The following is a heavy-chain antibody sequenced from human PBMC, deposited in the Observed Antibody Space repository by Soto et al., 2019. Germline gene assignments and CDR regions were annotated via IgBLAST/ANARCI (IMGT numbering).Heavy chain of an antibody. D-gene: IGHD6-19*01. CDR3: AKDSSGWTGKYYFDY. J-gene: IGHJ4*02. CDR2: ISWNSGSI. V-gene: IGHV3-9*01. CDR1: GFTFDDYA. Sequence: EVQLVESGGGLVQPGRSLRLSCAASGFTFDDYAMYWVRQAPGKGPEWVSGISWNSGSIGYAYSVKGRFTISRDNAKNSLYLQMNSLRAEDTALYYCAKDSSGWTGKYYFDYWGQGTLVTVSS.